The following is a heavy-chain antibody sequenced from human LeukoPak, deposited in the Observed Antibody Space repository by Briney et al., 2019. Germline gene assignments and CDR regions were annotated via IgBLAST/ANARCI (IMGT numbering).Heavy chain of an antibody. D-gene: IGHD1-26*01. CDR1: GYTFSNYG. CDR2: ISAYNGNT. V-gene: IGHV1-18*01. Sequence: AASVKVSCKASGYTFSNYGINWVRQAPGQGLEWMGWISAYNGNTKYAQKLQGRVTMTTDTSTSTAYMELRSLRSDDTAVYYCARGLGGSGSYFLTFDYWGQGTLVTVSS. J-gene: IGHJ4*02. CDR3: ARGLGGSGSYFLTFDY.